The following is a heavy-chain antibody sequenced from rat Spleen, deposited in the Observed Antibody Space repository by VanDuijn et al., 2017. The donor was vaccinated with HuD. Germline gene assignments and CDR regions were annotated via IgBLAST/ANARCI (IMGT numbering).Heavy chain of an antibody. D-gene: IGHD1-10*01. Sequence: EVQLQESGPGLVKPSQSISLTCSVTGYSITSNYWGWIRKFPGNEMEWLGHISYSGSSNYHPSLKSRISFSRDTSRNQFFLQLNSVTTEDTATYYCASITSYWYFDLWGPGTMVTVSS. CDR1: GYSITSNY. CDR3: ASITSYWYFDL. V-gene: IGHV3-1*01. J-gene: IGHJ1*01. CDR2: ISYSGSS.